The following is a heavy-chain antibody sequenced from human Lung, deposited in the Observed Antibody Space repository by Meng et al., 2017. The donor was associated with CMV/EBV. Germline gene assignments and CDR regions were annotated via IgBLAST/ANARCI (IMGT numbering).Heavy chain of an antibody. Sequence: GGSXRLXCAASGFTFSTDWMTWVRQAPGKGLEWVANINPDGSAKYYVDSVKGRFTISRDNAMNSLYLQMNGLRDGDTGLYYCARARSPTHFDYWGQGALVTVSS. CDR1: GFTFSTDW. CDR3: ARARSPTHFDY. J-gene: IGHJ4*02. CDR2: INPDGSAK. V-gene: IGHV3-7*01.